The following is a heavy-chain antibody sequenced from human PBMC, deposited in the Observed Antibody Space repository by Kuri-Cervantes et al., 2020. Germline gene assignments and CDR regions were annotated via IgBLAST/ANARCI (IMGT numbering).Heavy chain of an antibody. D-gene: IGHD3-10*01. CDR1: GGSFSGYY. CDR2: INHSGST. CDR3: ARDGLGSGSHHWFDP. Sequence: SQTLSLTGAVYGGSFSGYYWSWIRQPPGKGLEWIGEINHSGSTNYNPSLKSRVTISVDTSKNQFSLKLSSVTAADTAVYYCARDGLGSGSHHWFDPWGQGTLVTVSS. V-gene: IGHV4-34*01. J-gene: IGHJ5*02.